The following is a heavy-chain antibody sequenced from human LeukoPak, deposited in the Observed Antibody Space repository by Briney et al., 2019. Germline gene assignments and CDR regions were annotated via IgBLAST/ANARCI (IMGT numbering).Heavy chain of an antibody. CDR1: GFTFSSYA. J-gene: IGHJ3*02. CDR2: ISDIGGTT. Sequence: GGSLRLSCAASGFTFSSYAMTWVRQAPGKGLEWVSTISDIGGTTYYADSVKGRFTISRDNSKNTLYLQMNSLSAEDTAVYYCAKDYYDSSGYYNYDAFDIWGQGTMVTVSS. D-gene: IGHD3-22*01. V-gene: IGHV3-23*01. CDR3: AKDYYDSSGYYNYDAFDI.